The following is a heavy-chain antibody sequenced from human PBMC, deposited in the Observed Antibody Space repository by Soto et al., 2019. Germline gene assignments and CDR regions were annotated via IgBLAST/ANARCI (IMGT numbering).Heavy chain of an antibody. D-gene: IGHD3-10*01. CDR3: ARDPRMVRGVIILSSPPDY. J-gene: IGHJ4*02. V-gene: IGHV3-33*01. CDR2: IWYDGSNK. CDR1: GFTFSSYG. Sequence: QVQLVESGGGVVQPGRSLRLSCAASGFTFSSYGMHWVRQAPGKGLEWVAVIWYDGSNKYYADSVKGRFTISRDNSKNTLYLQMNSLRAEDTAVYYCARDPRMVRGVIILSSPPDYWGQGTLVTVSS.